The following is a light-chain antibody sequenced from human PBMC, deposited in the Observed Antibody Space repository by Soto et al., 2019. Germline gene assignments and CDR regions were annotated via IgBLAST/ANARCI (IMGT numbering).Light chain of an antibody. CDR2: GAS. CDR1: QRVGSN. J-gene: IGKJ1*01. CDR3: QQYNNWPWT. Sequence: EIVMTQSPATLSVSPGERATLSCRASQRVGSNLAWYQQKPGQAPRLLVYGASTRATGIPVRYSGSGSGTEFTLTINSLQSEDVAVYYCQQYNNWPWTFAQGTKVELK. V-gene: IGKV3-15*01.